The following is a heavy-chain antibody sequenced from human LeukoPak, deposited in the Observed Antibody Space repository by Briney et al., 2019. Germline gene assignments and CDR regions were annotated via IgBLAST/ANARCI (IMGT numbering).Heavy chain of an antibody. CDR1: GGSISSGSIY. CDR2: IHYSGIT. D-gene: IGHD4-17*01. Sequence: SETLSLTCAVSGGSISSGSIYWGWLRQTPGMGLEWIGSIHYSGITSYNPSLKSRVTISVDTSKNQFSLKLSSVTAADTAVYYCARSHGDYDYWGQGTLVTVSS. J-gene: IGHJ4*02. CDR3: ARSHGDYDY. V-gene: IGHV4-39*07.